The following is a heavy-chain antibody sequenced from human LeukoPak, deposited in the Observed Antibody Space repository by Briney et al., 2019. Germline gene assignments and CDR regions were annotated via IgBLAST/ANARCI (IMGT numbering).Heavy chain of an antibody. Sequence: EASVKVSCKASGYTFTGYYIHWVRQAPGQGLEWMGWINPNSGGTNYAQKFQGRVTMTRDTSISTAYMELSRLRSDDTAVYYCARAALRGGSGWYRAEYFQHWGQGTLVTVSS. CDR2: INPNSGGT. CDR1: GYTFTGYY. CDR3: ARAALRGGSGWYRAEYFQH. J-gene: IGHJ1*01. V-gene: IGHV1-2*02. D-gene: IGHD6-19*01.